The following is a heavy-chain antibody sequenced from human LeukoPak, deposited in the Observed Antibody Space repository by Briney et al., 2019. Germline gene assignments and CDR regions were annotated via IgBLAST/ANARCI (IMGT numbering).Heavy chain of an antibody. CDR2: IRSKAYGGTP. Sequence: PGGSLRLSCSASGFTSGDYAVSWVRQAPGKGLEWVGFIRSKAYGGTPEYAASVKGRFTISREEYISIAYLEMNSLKAEDTAVYYCTQSTYDFWSGYTDYWGQGTLVTVSS. V-gene: IGHV3-49*04. CDR1: GFTSGDYA. D-gene: IGHD3-3*01. CDR3: TQSTYDFWSGYTDY. J-gene: IGHJ4*02.